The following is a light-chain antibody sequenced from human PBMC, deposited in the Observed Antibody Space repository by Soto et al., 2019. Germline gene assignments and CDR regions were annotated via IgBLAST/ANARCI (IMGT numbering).Light chain of an antibody. CDR1: XXXVGTTNF. V-gene: IGLV2-8*01. CDR2: EVT. CDR3: SSYTGDRHFYV. Sequence: QSVLTQPPSXSGXPGQSVSISCTGXXXXVGTTNFVSWYQQHPGKAPKLLIYEVTKRPSGVPVRFSGSKAGNTASLTVSGLQAEDEAEYFCSSYTGDRHFYVFGTGTKVTVL. J-gene: IGLJ1*01.